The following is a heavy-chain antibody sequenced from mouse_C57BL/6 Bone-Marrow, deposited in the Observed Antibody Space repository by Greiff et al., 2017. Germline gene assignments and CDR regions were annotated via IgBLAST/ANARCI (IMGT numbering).Heavy chain of an antibody. CDR1: GFSFSTFGMG. Sequence: QVTLKESGPGILQPSQSLSLTCSFSGFSFSTFGMGVGWFRHPSGKGLVWLAHTWWDDDKYYNPALKSVITIPNDTSKTHVFLKIAHVDTADTATYYCSRRQLRLRYFDYWGQGTTVTVSS. V-gene: IGHV8-8*01. D-gene: IGHD3-2*02. J-gene: IGHJ2*01. CDR3: SRRQLRLRYFDY. CDR2: TWWDDDK.